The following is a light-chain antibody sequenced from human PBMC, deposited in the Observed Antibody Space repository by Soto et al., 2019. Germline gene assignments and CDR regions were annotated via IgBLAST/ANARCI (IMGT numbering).Light chain of an antibody. CDR2: GAS. V-gene: IGKV3-15*01. CDR3: QQYNKSPPLT. J-gene: IGKJ4*01. Sequence: EIVMTQSPATLSVSPGGRVTLSCRASQSVNNDLAWYQQKPGQAPRLLIYGASTRATGIPARFSGSGSGTEFTLTISSLQSEDFAVYYCQQYNKSPPLTFGGGTKVEI. CDR1: QSVNND.